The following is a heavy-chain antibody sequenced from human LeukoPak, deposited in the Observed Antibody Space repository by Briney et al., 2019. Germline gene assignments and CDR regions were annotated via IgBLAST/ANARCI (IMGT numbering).Heavy chain of an antibody. CDR1: GGSFSGYY. D-gene: IGHD5-18*01. CDR3: ARTQHPSFDY. J-gene: IGHJ4*02. CDR2: INHSGST. Sequence: PSETLSLTCAVYGGSFSGYYWSWIRQPPGRGLEWIGEINHSGSTNYNPSLKSRVTISVDTSKNQFSLKLSSVTAADTAVYYCARTQHPSFDYWGQGTLVTVSS. V-gene: IGHV4-34*01.